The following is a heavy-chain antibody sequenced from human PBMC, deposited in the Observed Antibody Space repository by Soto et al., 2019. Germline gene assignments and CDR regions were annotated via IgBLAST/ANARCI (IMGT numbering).Heavy chain of an antibody. CDR3: AREGYGYSYGYWYYFDY. CDR1: GGSVSSGSYY. D-gene: IGHD5-18*01. V-gene: IGHV4-61*01. Sequence: SETLSLTCTVSGGSVSSGSYYWSWIRQPPGKGLEWIGYIYYSGSTNYNPSLKSRVTISVDTSKNQFSLKLSSVTAADTAVYYCAREGYGYSYGYWYYFDYWGQGTLVTVSS. CDR2: IYYSGST. J-gene: IGHJ4*02.